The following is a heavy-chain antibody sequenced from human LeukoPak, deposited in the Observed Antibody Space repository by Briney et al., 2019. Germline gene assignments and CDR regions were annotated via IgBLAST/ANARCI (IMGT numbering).Heavy chain of an antibody. CDR2: ISYDGSNK. J-gene: IGHJ6*02. CDR3: ARSYTNYYDSSGYYYNYGMDV. Sequence: GGSLRLSCAASRFTFSNYAMHWVRQAPGKGLEGVAVISYDGSNKYYADSVKGRFTISRDNSRNTVYMEMNSLRAEDTAVYYCARSYTNYYDSSGYYYNYGMDVWGQGTTVTVSS. V-gene: IGHV3-30-3*01. D-gene: IGHD3-22*01. CDR1: RFTFSNYA.